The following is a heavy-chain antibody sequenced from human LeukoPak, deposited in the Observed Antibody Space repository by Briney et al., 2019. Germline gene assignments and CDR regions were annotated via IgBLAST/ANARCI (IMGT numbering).Heavy chain of an antibody. V-gene: IGHV4-4*07. CDR1: GGSMRSFY. D-gene: IGHD3-3*01. Sequence: SETPSLTCSVSGGSMRSFYWSWVRQPAGKGLEWIGRIYPSGNTNYNPSLKSRVTMSTDTSKTQFSLKLSSVTAADTAVYYCARDDFWSGYDYWGQGTLVTVSS. CDR2: IYPSGNT. J-gene: IGHJ4*02. CDR3: ARDDFWSGYDY.